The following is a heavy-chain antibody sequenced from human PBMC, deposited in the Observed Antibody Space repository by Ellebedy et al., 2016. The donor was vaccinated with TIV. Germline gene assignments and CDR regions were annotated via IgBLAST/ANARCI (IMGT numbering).Heavy chain of an antibody. V-gene: IGHV3-21*01. CDR1: GFTFSSYS. J-gene: IGHJ3*02. D-gene: IGHD2-8*02. CDR3: ARVTGGLGGAFDI. Sequence: GESLKISCEASGFTFSSYSMNWVRQAPGKGLEWVSSISSSSSYIYYADSVRGRFTVSRDNAKNSLYLQMNSLRAEDTAVYYCARVTGGLGGAFDIWGQGTMVTVSS. CDR2: ISSSSSYI.